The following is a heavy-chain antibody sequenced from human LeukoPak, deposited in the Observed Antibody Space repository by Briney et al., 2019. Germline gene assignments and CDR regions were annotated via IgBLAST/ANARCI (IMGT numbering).Heavy chain of an antibody. CDR2: IYHSGST. Sequence: SQTLSLTCAVSGGSISSGGYSWSWIRQPPGKGLEWIGYIYHSGSTYYNPSLKSRVTISVDTSKNQFSLKLSSVTAADTAVYYCARVRGAMYSSGWYLDYWGQGTLVTVSS. CDR1: GGSISSGGYS. CDR3: ARVRGAMYSSGWYLDY. J-gene: IGHJ4*02. V-gene: IGHV4-30-2*05. D-gene: IGHD6-19*01.